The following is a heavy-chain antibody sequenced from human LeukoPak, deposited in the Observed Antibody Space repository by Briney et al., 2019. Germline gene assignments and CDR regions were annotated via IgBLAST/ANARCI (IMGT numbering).Heavy chain of an antibody. Sequence: SVKVSCKASGGTFSNYAISWVXXXPGQGLEWMXXXIPXPGIANYAQKFQGRVTITADKSTSTAYMELSSLRSEDTAVYYCARDQEAVTTDYFYYGMDVWGQGTTLTVSS. CDR2: XIPXPGIA. J-gene: IGHJ6*02. D-gene: IGHD4-11*01. V-gene: IGHV1-69*04. CDR1: GGTFSNYA. CDR3: ARDQEAVTTDYFYYGMDV.